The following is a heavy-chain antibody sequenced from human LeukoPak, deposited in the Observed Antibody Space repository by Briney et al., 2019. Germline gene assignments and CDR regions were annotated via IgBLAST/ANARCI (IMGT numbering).Heavy chain of an antibody. CDR3: ARDSGTTGEVKFDP. CDR2: IYTSGTI. V-gene: IGHV4-4*07. D-gene: IGHD3-10*01. CDR1: GDSISSYY. J-gene: IGHJ5*02. Sequence: PSETLSLTCTVSGDSISSYYWSWIRQPAGTALEWIGRIYTSGTITYNPSLKSRVTMSVDTSKNQFSLKLSSVTAADTAVYYCARDSGTTGEVKFDPWGQGTLVTVSS.